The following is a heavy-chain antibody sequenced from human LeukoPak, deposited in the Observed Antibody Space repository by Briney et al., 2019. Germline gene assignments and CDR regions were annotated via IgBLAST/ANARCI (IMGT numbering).Heavy chain of an antibody. CDR3: ARAVGPRGGNWFDP. Sequence: ASVKVSCKASGGTFSTYSINWVRQAPGQGLEWMGVVNPSSGSTTYSQKFQGRVTMTRDTSTSTVYMDLSSLRSEDTALYYCARAVGPRGGNWFDPWGQGTLVTVSS. V-gene: IGHV1-46*01. J-gene: IGHJ5*02. CDR1: GGTFSTYS. D-gene: IGHD1-26*01. CDR2: VNPSSGST.